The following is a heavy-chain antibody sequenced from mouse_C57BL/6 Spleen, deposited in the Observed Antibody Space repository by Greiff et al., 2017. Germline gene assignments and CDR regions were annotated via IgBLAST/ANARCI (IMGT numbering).Heavy chain of an antibody. D-gene: IGHD2-12*01. CDR2: ISSGGSYT. CDR1: GFTFSSYG. J-gene: IGHJ3*01. Sequence: EVQLVESGGDLVKPGGSLKLSCAASGFTFSSYGMSWVRQTPDKRLEWVATISSGGSYTYYPDSVKGRFTISRDNAKNTLYLQMSSLKSEDTAMYYCARIYTRFAYWGQGTLVTVSA. CDR3: ARIYTRFAY. V-gene: IGHV5-6*01.